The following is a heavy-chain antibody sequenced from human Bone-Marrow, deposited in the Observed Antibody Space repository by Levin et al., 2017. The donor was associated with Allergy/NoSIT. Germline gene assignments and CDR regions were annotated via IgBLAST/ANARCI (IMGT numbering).Heavy chain of an antibody. CDR2: ISVDGTAQ. V-gene: IGHV3-30-3*01. CDR3: ARDKVSQLYGMDV. J-gene: IGHJ6*02. D-gene: IGHD2-2*01. CDR1: GFSFSTFP. Sequence: GGSLRLSCAASGFSFSTFPLHWVRQAPGKGLEWVSLISVDGTAQYYADAVKGRFTISRDNSKNTLYLKMNSLTPEDTAVYFCARDKVSQLYGMDVWGQGTTVSVSS.